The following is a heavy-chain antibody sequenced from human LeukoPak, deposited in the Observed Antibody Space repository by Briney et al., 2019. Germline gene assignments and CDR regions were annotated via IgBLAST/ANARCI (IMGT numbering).Heavy chain of an antibody. Sequence: SETLSLTCTVSGDSISSGDYYWSWIRQPAGKGLEWIGRISSSGSTNYNPSLKSRVTISGDTSKNQFSLKLSSVTAADTAVYYCARVGDFWSGYYTDYWGQGTLVTVSS. D-gene: IGHD3-3*01. CDR2: ISSSGST. CDR3: ARVGDFWSGYYTDY. J-gene: IGHJ4*02. CDR1: GDSISSGDYY. V-gene: IGHV4-61*02.